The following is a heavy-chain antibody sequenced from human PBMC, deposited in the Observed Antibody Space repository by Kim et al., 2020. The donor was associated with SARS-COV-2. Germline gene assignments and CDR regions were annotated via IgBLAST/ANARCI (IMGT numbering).Heavy chain of an antibody. CDR1: GDSVSSNSAA. D-gene: IGHD2-21*02. J-gene: IGHJ6*02. V-gene: IGHV6-1*01. CDR2: TYYRSKWYN. Sequence: SQTLSLTCAISGDSVSSNSAAWNWIRQSPSRGLEWLGRTYYRSKWYNDYAVSVKSRITINPDTSKNQFSLQLNSVTPEDTAVYYCARDLSSPLVVTAIPMCYYGMDVWGRGTTVTVSS. CDR3: ARDLSSPLVVTAIPMCYYGMDV.